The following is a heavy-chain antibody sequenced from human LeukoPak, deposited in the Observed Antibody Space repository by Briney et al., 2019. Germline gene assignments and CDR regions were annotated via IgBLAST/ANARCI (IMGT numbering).Heavy chain of an antibody. V-gene: IGHV4-34*01. J-gene: IGHJ4*02. D-gene: IGHD3-10*01. CDR3: ARGQRAGNLAARAFDN. Sequence: PSETLSLTCTVSGGSISSYYWSWIRQPPGKGLEWIAEINHSGSTNYNPTLKSRVTLSVDWSKNQFSLKVSSVTAADTAVYYCARGQRAGNLAARAFDNWGPGTPVTVS. CDR2: INHSGST. CDR1: GGSISSYY.